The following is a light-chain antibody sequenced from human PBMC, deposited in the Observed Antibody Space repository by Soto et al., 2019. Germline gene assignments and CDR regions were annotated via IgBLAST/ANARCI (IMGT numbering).Light chain of an antibody. CDR1: SSNSGAGYD. CDR3: QSYDSSLSGSV. J-gene: IGLJ2*01. CDR2: RNN. V-gene: IGLV1-40*01. Sequence: QSVLTQPPSVSGAPGQRVTISCTGGSSNSGAGYDVHWYQQLPGAAPKLLIHRNNNRPSGVPDRFSGSKSGASASLAITGLQAEDEADYYCQSYDSSLSGSVFGGGTKLTVL.